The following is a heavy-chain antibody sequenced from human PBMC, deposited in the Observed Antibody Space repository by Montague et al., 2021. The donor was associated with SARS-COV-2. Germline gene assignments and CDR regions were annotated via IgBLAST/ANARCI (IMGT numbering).Heavy chain of an antibody. CDR1: GFSLSTSGMC. Sequence: PALVKPTQTLTLTCTFSGFSLSTSGMCVSWIRQPPGKALEWLARIDWDDDKYHSTSLKTRLTISKDTSKNQVVLTMTNMDPVDTATYYCARILVAAAGSPFGPWGQGTLVTVSS. V-gene: IGHV2-70*11. CDR3: ARILVAAAGSPFGP. CDR2: IDWDDDK. D-gene: IGHD6-13*01. J-gene: IGHJ5*02.